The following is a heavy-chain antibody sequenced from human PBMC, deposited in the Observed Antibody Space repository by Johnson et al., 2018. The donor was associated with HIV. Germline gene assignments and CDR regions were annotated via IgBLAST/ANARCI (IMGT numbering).Heavy chain of an antibody. V-gene: IGHV3-13*01. J-gene: IGHJ3*02. Sequence: VQLVESGGGVVQPGRSLRLSCAASGFTFSSYDMHWVRQATGKGLEWVSAIGTAGDTYYPGSVKGRFTISRANAKNSLYLQMNSLRAGDTAVYYWARGSGYCSGGSCKGAVAFDIWGQGTMVTVSS. CDR3: ARGSGYCSGGSCKGAVAFDI. CDR2: IGTAGDT. CDR1: GFTFSSYD. D-gene: IGHD2-15*01.